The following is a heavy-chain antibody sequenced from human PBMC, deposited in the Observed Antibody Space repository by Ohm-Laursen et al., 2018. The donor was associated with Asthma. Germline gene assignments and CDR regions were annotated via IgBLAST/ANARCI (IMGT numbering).Heavy chain of an antibody. CDR3: AREPPYYYGMDV. CDR1: GFTLSSYA. Sequence: SLRLSCAASGFTLSSYAMHWVRQAPGKGLEWVAVIWYDGSNKYYADSVKGRFTISRDNSKNTLYLQMNSLRAEDTAVYYCAREPPYYYGMDVWGQGTTVTVSS. V-gene: IGHV3-33*08. J-gene: IGHJ6*02. CDR2: IWYDGSNK.